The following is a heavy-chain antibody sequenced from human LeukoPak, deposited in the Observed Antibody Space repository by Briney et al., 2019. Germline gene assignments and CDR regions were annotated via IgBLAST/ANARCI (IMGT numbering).Heavy chain of an antibody. CDR2: VYISGIT. D-gene: IGHD6-19*01. V-gene: IGHV4-59*01. Sequence: SETLSLTCTVSGGSIRDFYWSWIRQSPERGLEFIGYVYISGITEYNPSLKSRVTISLDTSKNQFSLELSSVTAADTAVYYCASLAVPFGWYGGSYYWYMDVWAKGTTVTVSS. J-gene: IGHJ6*03. CDR3: ASLAVPFGWYGGSYYWYMDV. CDR1: GGSIRDFY.